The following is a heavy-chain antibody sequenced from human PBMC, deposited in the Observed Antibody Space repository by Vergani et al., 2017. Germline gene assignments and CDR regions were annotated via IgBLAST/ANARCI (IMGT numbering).Heavy chain of an antibody. CDR1: GGSLSSSNW. D-gene: IGHD3-3*02. V-gene: IGHV4-4*02. CDR3: ARASGAFSGPMGPDFDY. J-gene: IGHJ4*02. CDR2: IYHSGST. Sequence: QVQLQESGPGLVKPSGTLSLTCAVSGGSLSSSNWWSWVRRPPGKGLEWIGEIYHSGSTNYNPSLKSRVTISVDKSKNQFSLKLSSVTAADTAVYYCARASGAFSGPMGPDFDYWGQGTLVTVSS.